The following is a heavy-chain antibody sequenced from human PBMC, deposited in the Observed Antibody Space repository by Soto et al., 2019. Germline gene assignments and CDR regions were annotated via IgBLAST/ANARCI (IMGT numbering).Heavy chain of an antibody. Sequence: QVQLVQSGAEVKKPGSSVKVSCKASGGTFSSYAISWVRQAPGQGLEWMGGIIPIFGTANYAQKLQGRVTMTTDTSTSTAYMELRSLRSDDTAVYYCARAGIWYYGSGSAEGYGMDVWGQGTTVTVSS. J-gene: IGHJ6*02. CDR1: GGTFSSYA. D-gene: IGHD3-10*01. CDR2: IIPIFGTA. CDR3: ARAGIWYYGSGSAEGYGMDV. V-gene: IGHV1-69*06.